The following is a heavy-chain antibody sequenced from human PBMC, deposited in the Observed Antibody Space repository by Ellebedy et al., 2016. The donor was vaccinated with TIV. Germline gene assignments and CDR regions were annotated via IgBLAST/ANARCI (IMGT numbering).Heavy chain of an antibody. CDR3: TLMVFAIGGLDY. V-gene: IGHV3-33*01. D-gene: IGHD2-8*01. CDR2: IWYDGSNK. CDR1: GFTFSSYG. Sequence: PGGSLRLSCAASGFTFSSYGMHWVRQAPGKGLEWVAVIWYDGSNKYYADSVKGRFTISRDDSKNTLYLQMNSLKTEDTAVYYCTLMVFAIGGLDYWGQGTLVTVSS. J-gene: IGHJ4*02.